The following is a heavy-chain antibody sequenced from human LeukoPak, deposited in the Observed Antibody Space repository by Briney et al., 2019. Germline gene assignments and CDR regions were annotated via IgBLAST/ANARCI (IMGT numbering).Heavy chain of an antibody. D-gene: IGHD3-16*01. Sequence: GGSLRLSCAASGFTFSSYWMHWVRQAPGKGLVWVSRINNDGGTTNYADSVKGRFTISRDNVKNTLYLQMNSLRGEDTAVYYCARGTVGDYNWFDLWGQGTLVTVSS. CDR1: GFTFSSYW. CDR2: INNDGGTT. V-gene: IGHV3-74*01. CDR3: ARGTVGDYNWFDL. J-gene: IGHJ5*02.